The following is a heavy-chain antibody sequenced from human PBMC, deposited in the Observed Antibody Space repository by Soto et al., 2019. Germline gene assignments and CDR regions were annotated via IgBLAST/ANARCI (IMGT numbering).Heavy chain of an antibody. D-gene: IGHD3-10*01. CDR1: GFVSEMYW. J-gene: IGHJ4*02. CDR2: ISDEGART. CDR3: TRGPRSSSVGTGAF. Sequence: GAPVRLSCGASGFVSEMYWMYWVRQTSGKGPEWVSRISDEGARTDYADSVEGRFTLSRDNVKNSLYLQMNSLRAEDTAVYDCTRGPRSSSVGTGAFWGLLALVTDSA. V-gene: IGHV3-74*01.